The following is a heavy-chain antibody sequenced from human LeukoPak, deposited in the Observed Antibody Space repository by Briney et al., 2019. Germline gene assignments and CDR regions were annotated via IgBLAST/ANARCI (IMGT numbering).Heavy chain of an antibody. J-gene: IGHJ6*04. CDR2: ISWDGGST. D-gene: IGHD3-9*01. Sequence: GGSLRLSCAASGFTFDDYAMHWVRQAPGKGLEWVSLISWDGGSTYYADSVKGRFTISRDNSKNSLYLQMNSLRAEDTALYYCAKDLRYYDILTGYHYYYYGTDVWGKGTTVTVSS. CDR3: AKDLRYYDILTGYHYYYYGTDV. V-gene: IGHV3-43D*04. CDR1: GFTFDDYA.